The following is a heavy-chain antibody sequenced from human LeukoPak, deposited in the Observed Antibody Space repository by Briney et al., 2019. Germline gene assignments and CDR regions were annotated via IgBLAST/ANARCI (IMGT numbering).Heavy chain of an antibody. D-gene: IGHD3-22*01. J-gene: IGHJ3*02. CDR2: INPSGGST. Sequence: ASVKVSCKASGYTFTGYYIHWVRQAPGQGLEWMGIINPSGGSTTYAQKFQGRVTMTRDTSTSTVYMELSSLRSEDTAVYYCARPLHDSSVQSSAFDIWGQGTVVTVSS. CDR3: ARPLHDSSVQSSAFDI. V-gene: IGHV1-46*01. CDR1: GYTFTGYY.